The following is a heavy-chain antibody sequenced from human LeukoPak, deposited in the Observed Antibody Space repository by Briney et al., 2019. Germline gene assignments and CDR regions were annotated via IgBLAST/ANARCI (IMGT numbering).Heavy chain of an antibody. J-gene: IGHJ5*02. Sequence: SQTLSLTCAVYGGSFSGYYWSWIRQSPGKGLEWIGEINHSGSTNYNASLKTLVTISVDTSKNQFSLKLSSVTAADTAIYYCARGRGSGSPKDNWFDAWGQGTLVTVSS. CDR3: ARGRGSGSPKDNWFDA. CDR2: INHSGST. D-gene: IGHD3-10*01. CDR1: GGSFSGYY. V-gene: IGHV4-34*01.